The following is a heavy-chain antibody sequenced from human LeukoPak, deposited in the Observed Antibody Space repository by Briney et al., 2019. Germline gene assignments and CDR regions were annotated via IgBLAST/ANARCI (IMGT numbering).Heavy chain of an antibody. CDR1: GYTFTSYA. V-gene: IGHV7-4-1*02. CDR3: ARGPDVNYYGSGSYPAS. J-gene: IGHJ4*02. Sequence: ASVKVSCKASGYTFTSYAMNWVRQAPGQGLEWMGWINTNTGNPTYAQGFTGRFVFSLDTSVSTAYLQISSLKAEDTAVYYCARGPDVNYYGSGSYPASWGQGTLVTVSS. CDR2: INTNTGNP. D-gene: IGHD3-10*01.